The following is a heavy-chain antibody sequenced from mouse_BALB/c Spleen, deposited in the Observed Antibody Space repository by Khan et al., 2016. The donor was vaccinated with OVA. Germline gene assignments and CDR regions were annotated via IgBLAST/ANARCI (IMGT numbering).Heavy chain of an antibody. V-gene: IGHV1S56*01. CDR1: GYTFTSYY. J-gene: IGHJ4*01. CDR3: ATHLYYAMDY. Sequence: QVQLQQSGPELVKPGASVRISCKASGYTFTSYYIHWVKQRPGQGLEWIGWIYPGNVNTKYNEKFKGKATLTADKSSSTAYMQLSSLTSAYSAVYCCATHLYYAMDYWGQGTSVTVSS. CDR2: IYPGNVNT.